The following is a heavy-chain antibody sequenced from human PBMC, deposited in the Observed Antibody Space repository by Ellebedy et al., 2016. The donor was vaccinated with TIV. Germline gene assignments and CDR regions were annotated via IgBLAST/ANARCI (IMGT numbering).Heavy chain of an antibody. Sequence: GESLKISCAASGFTFSSFAMAWVRQAPGKGLEWVASMNSGGDTFYASSVKGRFTISRDKSKNTLSLQMNSLRVEDTAVYHCGKEWDSWGQGTLVTVSS. CDR1: GFTFSSFA. V-gene: IGHV3-23*01. CDR3: GKEWDS. J-gene: IGHJ4*02. CDR2: MNSGGDT.